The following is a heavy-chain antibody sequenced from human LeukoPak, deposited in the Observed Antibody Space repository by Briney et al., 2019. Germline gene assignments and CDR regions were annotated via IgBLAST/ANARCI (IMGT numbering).Heavy chain of an antibody. Sequence: SVKVSCKASGGTFSSYAISWVRQAPGQGLEWMGGIIPIFGTANYAQKFQGRVTITADESTSTAYMELSSLRSEDTAVYYCARCISPGPQGPLPIWGQGTMVTVSS. CDR2: IIPIFGTA. CDR3: ARCISPGPQGPLPI. J-gene: IGHJ3*02. V-gene: IGHV1-69*13. CDR1: GGTFSSYA. D-gene: IGHD3-3*02.